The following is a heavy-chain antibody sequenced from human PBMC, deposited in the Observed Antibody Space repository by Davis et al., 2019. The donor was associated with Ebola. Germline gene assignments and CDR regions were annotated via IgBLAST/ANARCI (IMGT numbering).Heavy chain of an antibody. V-gene: IGHV3-30*19. CDR1: GFTFSSYT. Sequence: GESLKISCAASGFTFSSYTMHWVRQAPGKGLEWVAGLSYEGSSKYYADSVKGRFTISRDNSRNTLYLQMNSLRPEDTAMYFCARDSWDSSGYFAYWGHGVLVTVSS. J-gene: IGHJ4*01. CDR3: ARDSWDSSGYFAY. D-gene: IGHD3-22*01. CDR2: LSYEGSSK.